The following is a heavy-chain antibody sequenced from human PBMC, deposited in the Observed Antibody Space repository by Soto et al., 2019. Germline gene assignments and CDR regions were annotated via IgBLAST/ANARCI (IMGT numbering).Heavy chain of an antibody. CDR3: ARPRYYYDSSGYYCGLAGIAFDI. Sequence: SETLSLTCTVSGGSISSGGYYWSWIRQHPGKGLEWIGYIYYSGSTYYNPSLKSRVTISVDTSKNQFSLKLSSVTAADTAVYYCARPRYYYDSSGYYCGLAGIAFDIWGQGTMVTVSS. D-gene: IGHD3-22*01. V-gene: IGHV4-31*03. CDR1: GGSISSGGYY. CDR2: IYYSGST. J-gene: IGHJ3*02.